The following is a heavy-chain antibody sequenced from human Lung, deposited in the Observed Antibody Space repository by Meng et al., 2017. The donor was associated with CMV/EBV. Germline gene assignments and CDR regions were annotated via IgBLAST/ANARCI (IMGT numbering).Heavy chain of an antibody. J-gene: IGHJ5*02. D-gene: IGHD2-2*01. CDR2: ITGSGDDT. CDR1: GFTFSTYA. V-gene: IGHV3-23*01. CDR3: AKAGGYCTGASCYPNCFDP. Sequence: GESLKISCAASGFTFSTYAMSWVRQAPGKRLEWLSAITGSGDDTYYADSARGRFTISRDNSKNTLALQMNSLRAEDTALYYCAKAGGYCTGASCYPNCFDPWGLGALVXVSS.